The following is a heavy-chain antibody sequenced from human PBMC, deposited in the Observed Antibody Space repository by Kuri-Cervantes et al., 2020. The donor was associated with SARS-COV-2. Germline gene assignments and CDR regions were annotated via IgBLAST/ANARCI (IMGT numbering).Heavy chain of an antibody. Sequence: GGSLRLSCAASGFTFSSYGMHWVRQAPGKGLEWVAVIWYDGSNKYYADSVKGRFTISRDNSKNTLYLQMNSLRAEDTAVYYCARDKAKWELNYYFDYWGQGTLVTVSS. V-gene: IGHV3-33*01. J-gene: IGHJ4*02. CDR2: IWYDGSNK. D-gene: IGHD1-26*01. CDR1: GFTFSSYG. CDR3: ARDKAKWELNYYFDY.